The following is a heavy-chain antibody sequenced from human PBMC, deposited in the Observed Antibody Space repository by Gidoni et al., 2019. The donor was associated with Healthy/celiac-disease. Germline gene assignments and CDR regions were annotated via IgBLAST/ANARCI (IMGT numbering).Heavy chain of an antibody. CDR2: IYYSGST. CDR3: ARGRFLEWFRLVDY. Sequence: QVQLQESGPGLVKPSQTLSLTCTVSGCSISSGGYYWSWIRQHPGKGLEWIGYIYYSGSTYYNPSLKSRVTISVDTSKNQFSLKLSSVTAADTAVYYCARGRFLEWFRLVDYWGQGTLVTVSS. J-gene: IGHJ4*02. V-gene: IGHV4-31*03. D-gene: IGHD3-3*01. CDR1: GCSISSGGYY.